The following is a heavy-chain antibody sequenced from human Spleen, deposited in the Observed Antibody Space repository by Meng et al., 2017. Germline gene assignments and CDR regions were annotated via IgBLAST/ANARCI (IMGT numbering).Heavy chain of an antibody. CDR3: ASLITMVRGVTDAFDI. CDR2: IYHSGST. CDR1: GYSISSGYY. D-gene: IGHD3-10*01. V-gene: IGHV4-38-2*02. J-gene: IGHJ3*02. Sequence: SETLSLTCTVSGYSISSGYYWGWIRQPPGKGLEWIGSIYHSGSTYYNPSLKSRVTISVDTSKNQFSLKLSSVTAADTAVYYCASLITMVRGVTDAFDIWGQGTMVTVSS.